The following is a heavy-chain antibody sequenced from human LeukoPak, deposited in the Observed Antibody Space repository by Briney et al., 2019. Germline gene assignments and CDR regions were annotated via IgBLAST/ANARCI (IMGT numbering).Heavy chain of an antibody. V-gene: IGHV4-59*11. CDR3: ARARDYGGNPLYYYYMDV. D-gene: IGHD4-23*01. J-gene: IGHJ6*03. Sequence: PSETLSLTCTVSGAFTDTHYWSWIRHLPGKGLEWIGFIYYTRTTNYNPSLRSRVTTSIDTSKNHFSMKLISVTAADTAVDYCARARDYGGNPLYYYYMDVWGKGTTVTVSS. CDR1: GAFTDTHY. CDR2: IYYTRTT.